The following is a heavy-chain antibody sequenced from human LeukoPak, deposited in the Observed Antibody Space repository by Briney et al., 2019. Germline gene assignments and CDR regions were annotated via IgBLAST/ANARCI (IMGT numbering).Heavy chain of an antibody. CDR2: IYHNGST. V-gene: IGHV4-30-4*07. J-gene: IGHJ4*02. CDR3: ARDLPYSSSWESIDY. CDR1: GGSISSGGYS. Sequence: TSQTLSLTCAVSGGSISSGGYSWSWIRQPPGKGLEWIGYIYHNGSTYYNPSLKSRVTISEDTSKNQFSLKLSSVTAADTAVYYCARDLPYSSSWESIDYWGQGTLVTVSS. D-gene: IGHD6-13*01.